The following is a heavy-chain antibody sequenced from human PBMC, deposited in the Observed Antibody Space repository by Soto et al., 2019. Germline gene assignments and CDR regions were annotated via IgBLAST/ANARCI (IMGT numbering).Heavy chain of an antibody. Sequence: GGSLRLSCEASGFTFSSYSMNWVRQAPGKGLEWVSYISSSSSTIYYADSVKGRFTISRDNSKNTVYLQMNSLRLEDTAVYYCARGPSYSDSYFDHWGQGTLVTVSS. D-gene: IGHD4-17*01. CDR3: ARGPSYSDSYFDH. CDR1: GFTFSSYS. V-gene: IGHV3-48*04. CDR2: ISSSSSTI. J-gene: IGHJ4*02.